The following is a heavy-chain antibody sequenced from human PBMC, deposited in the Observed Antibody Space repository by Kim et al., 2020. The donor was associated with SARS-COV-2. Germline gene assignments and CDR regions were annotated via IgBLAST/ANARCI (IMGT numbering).Heavy chain of an antibody. CDR1: GFIFSDYT. D-gene: IGHD2-2*01. Sequence: GGSLRLSCAASGFIFSDYTINWVRQAPGKGLEWVSSISSTKTYIYYADSVKGRFTISRDNAKNSLYLQMNSLRVDDTAVYYCARGFQLPPPDYWGQGTLVIVSS. J-gene: IGHJ4*02. CDR2: ISSTKTYI. V-gene: IGHV3-21*01. CDR3: ARGFQLPPPDY.